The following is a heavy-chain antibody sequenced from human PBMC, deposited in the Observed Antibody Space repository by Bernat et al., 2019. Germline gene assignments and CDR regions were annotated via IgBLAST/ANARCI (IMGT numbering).Heavy chain of an antibody. CDR3: ITEFVGHGVYDWVY. J-gene: IGHJ4*02. CDR1: GFTFSDAW. V-gene: IGHV3-15*01. CDR2: IKKKRDGGTT. Sequence: EVQLVESGGGLVKPGGSLRLSCAASGFTFSDAWMNWVRQAPGKGLECVGRIKKKRDGGTTDYAAPVKGRFTISRDDSKNTLFLQMNSLSTEDTAVYYCITEFVGHGVYDWVYWGQGTLVTVSS. D-gene: IGHD5/OR15-5a*01.